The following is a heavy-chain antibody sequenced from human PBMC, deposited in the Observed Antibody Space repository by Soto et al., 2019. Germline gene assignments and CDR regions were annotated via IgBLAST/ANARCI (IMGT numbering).Heavy chain of an antibody. Sequence: EVQLVESGGGLVQPGGSLRLSCAASGFTFSSYSMHWVRQAPGKGLEWVSYISSSSSTIYYADSVKGRFTISRDNAKNSLYLQMNSLRAEDTAVYYCARDAYYYYDYIDVWGKGTTVTVSS. CDR3: ARDAYYYYDYIDV. CDR2: ISSSSSTI. V-gene: IGHV3-48*01. CDR1: GFTFSSYS. J-gene: IGHJ6*03.